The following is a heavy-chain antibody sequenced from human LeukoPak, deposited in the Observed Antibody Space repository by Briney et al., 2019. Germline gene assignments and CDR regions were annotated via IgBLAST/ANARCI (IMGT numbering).Heavy chain of an antibody. CDR2: IYNSGST. CDR1: GGSISSYY. CDR3: AREDYGSGPCDY. Sequence: SETLSLTCTVSGGSISSYYWSWIRQPPGKGLEWIGYIYNSGSTNYNPSLKSRVTISVDTSKNQFSLKLSSVTAADTAVYYCAREDYGSGPCDYWGQGTLVTVSS. V-gene: IGHV4-59*01. D-gene: IGHD3-10*01. J-gene: IGHJ4*02.